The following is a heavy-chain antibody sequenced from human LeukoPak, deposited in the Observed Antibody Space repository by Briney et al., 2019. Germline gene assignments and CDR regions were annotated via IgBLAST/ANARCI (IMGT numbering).Heavy chain of an antibody. J-gene: IGHJ5*02. CDR2: IIPILGIA. Sequence: SVKVSCKASGGTFSSYAISWVRQAPGQGLEWMGRIIPILGIANYAQKFQGRVTITADKSTSTAYMELSSLRSEDTAVYYCASWQYSDYEGRFDPWGQGTLVTVSS. V-gene: IGHV1-69*04. CDR3: ASWQYSDYEGRFDP. CDR1: GGTFSSYA. D-gene: IGHD5-12*01.